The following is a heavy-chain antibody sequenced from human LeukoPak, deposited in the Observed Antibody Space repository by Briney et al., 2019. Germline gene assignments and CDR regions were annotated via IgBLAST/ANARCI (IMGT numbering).Heavy chain of an antibody. Sequence: SETLSLTCAVYGGSFSGYYWTWIRQTPEKGLEWIGEMNPSGSTNYNPSLKSRVTISVNTSKNQFSLELSSVTAADTAVYYCARGRQDVTMIVVVMTAVSYYLDVWGKGTTVTVS. CDR3: ARGRQDVTMIVVVMTAVSYYLDV. CDR2: MNPSGST. D-gene: IGHD3-22*01. J-gene: IGHJ6*03. CDR1: GGSFSGYY. V-gene: IGHV4-34*01.